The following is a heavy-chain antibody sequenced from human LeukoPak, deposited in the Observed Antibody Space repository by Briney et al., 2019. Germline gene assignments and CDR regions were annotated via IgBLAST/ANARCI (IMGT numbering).Heavy chain of an antibody. CDR3: ARELRHDDFWSGFYAMDV. J-gene: IGHJ6*02. Sequence: GGSLRLSCAASGFTFSSYAMHWVRQAPGKGLEWVAVISYDGSNKYYADSVKGRFTISRDNSKNTLYLQMNSLRADDTAVYFCARELRHDDFWSGFYAMDVWGQGTTVTVSS. CDR2: ISYDGSNK. CDR1: GFTFSSYA. V-gene: IGHV3-30-3*01. D-gene: IGHD3-3*01.